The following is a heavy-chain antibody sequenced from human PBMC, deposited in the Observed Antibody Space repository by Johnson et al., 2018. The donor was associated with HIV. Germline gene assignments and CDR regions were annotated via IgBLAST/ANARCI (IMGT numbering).Heavy chain of an antibody. CDR3: ARLNDYLWGQRGAFDI. J-gene: IGHJ3*02. D-gene: IGHD3-16*01. V-gene: IGHV3-7*01. Sequence: VQLVESGGGLVQPGGSLRLSCVASGFTFTSYWMSWVRQAPGKGLEWVSNIKQDEREKYYMDSVRGRFTVSRDSAKNSLYLQMNSLRAEDTAVYYCARLNDYLWGQRGAFDIWGRGTMVSVSS. CDR2: IKQDEREK. CDR1: GFTFTSYW.